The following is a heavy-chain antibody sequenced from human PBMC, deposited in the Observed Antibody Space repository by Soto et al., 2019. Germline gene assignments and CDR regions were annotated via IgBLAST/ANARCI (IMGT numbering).Heavy chain of an antibody. J-gene: IGHJ4*02. CDR3: ARVGPYGDYFDY. CDR1: GGSISSYY. CDR2: IYYSGST. V-gene: IGHV4-59*01. D-gene: IGHD4-17*01. Sequence: SETLSLTCTVSGGSISSYYWSWIRQPPGKGLEWIGYIYYSGSTNYNPSLKSRVTISVDTSKNQFSLKLSSVTAADTAVYYCARVGPYGDYFDYWGQGTLVTVSS.